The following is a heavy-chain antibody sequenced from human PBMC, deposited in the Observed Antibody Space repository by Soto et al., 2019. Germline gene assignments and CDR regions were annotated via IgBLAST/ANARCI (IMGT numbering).Heavy chain of an antibody. D-gene: IGHD3-22*01. Sequence: SVKVSCKASGGTFSSYAISWVRQAPGQGLEWMGGIIPIFGTANYAQKFQGRVTITADESTSTAYMELSSLRSEDTAVYLSPLHGYDDTRCYYANYYYYYGIDVWGQGTTVTGSS. V-gene: IGHV1-69*13. CDR2: IIPIFGTA. CDR3: PLHGYDDTRCYYANYYYYYGIDV. CDR1: GGTFSSYA. J-gene: IGHJ6*02.